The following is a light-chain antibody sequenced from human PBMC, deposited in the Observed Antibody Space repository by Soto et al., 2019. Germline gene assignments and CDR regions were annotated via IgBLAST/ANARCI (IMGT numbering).Light chain of an antibody. CDR3: NSYTGSSTYV. CDR1: SSDVGSYNR. Sequence: QSVLTQPPSVSGSPGQSVAISCTGTSSDVGSYNRVSWYQQHPGAAPKLMIYEVSNRPSGVPDRFSGSKSGNTASLTISGLQAEDEADYYCNSYTGSSTYVFGTGTKLTVL. V-gene: IGLV2-18*02. J-gene: IGLJ1*01. CDR2: EVS.